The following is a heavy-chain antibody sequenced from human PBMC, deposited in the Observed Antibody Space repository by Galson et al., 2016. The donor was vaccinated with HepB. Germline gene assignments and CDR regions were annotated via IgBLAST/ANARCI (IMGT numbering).Heavy chain of an antibody. D-gene: IGHD1-26*01. J-gene: IGHJ6*02. CDR1: GFTLSSYW. V-gene: IGHV3-74*01. Sequence: SLRLSCAASGFTLSSYWMHWVRQAPGKGLVWVSHINSDGSITRYADSVKGRFAISGDNAKNTLYLQMNSLRAEDTAVYYCARERTLGSYPFYYYYGLDVWGQGTTVTVSS. CDR2: INSDGSIT. CDR3: ARERTLGSYPFYYYYGLDV.